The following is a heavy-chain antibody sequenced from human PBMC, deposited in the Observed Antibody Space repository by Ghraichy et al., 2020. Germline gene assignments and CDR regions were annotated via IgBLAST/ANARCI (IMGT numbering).Heavy chain of an antibody. CDR2: ISSSGTTI. J-gene: IGHJ4*02. CDR1: GFDFDDYY. V-gene: IGHV3-11*01. Sequence: SCIVSGFDFDDYYMAWVRQAPGKGLEWISYISSSGTTIQYSASLMGRVTVSRDNAKNSMYLHMNSVRADDTAVYYCARDPQWLAHFDVWGQGTLVTVSS. D-gene: IGHD6-19*01. CDR3: ARDPQWLAHFDV.